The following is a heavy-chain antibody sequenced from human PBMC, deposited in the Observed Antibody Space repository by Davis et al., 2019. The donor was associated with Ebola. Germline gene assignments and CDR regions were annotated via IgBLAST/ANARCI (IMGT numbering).Heavy chain of an antibody. J-gene: IGHJ4*02. CDR2: ISYDGSNK. V-gene: IGHV3-30*18. CDR3: AKDTAMVG. CDR1: GFTFSSYG. Sequence: GESLKISCAASGFTFSSYGMHWVRQAPGKGLEWVAVISYDGSNKYYADSVKGRFTISRDNSKNTLYLQMNSLRAEDTAVYYCAKDTAMVGWGQGTLVTVSS. D-gene: IGHD5-18*01.